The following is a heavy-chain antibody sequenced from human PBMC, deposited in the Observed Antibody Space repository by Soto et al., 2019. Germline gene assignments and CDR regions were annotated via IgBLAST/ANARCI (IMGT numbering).Heavy chain of an antibody. J-gene: IGHJ6*02. CDR1: GGSITNTKW. Sequence: QVQLQESGPGLVKPSGTLSLSCAVSGGSITNTKWWTWVRQAPGKGLEWIGEISRSGGSTYNPSLKGRFAMSPETSNNHFSLRRSSVTAADTAVYYCATQTISYTWDVWGQGTTVTVS. CDR2: ISRSGGS. V-gene: IGHV4-4*02. CDR3: ATQTISYTWDV. D-gene: IGHD1-1*01.